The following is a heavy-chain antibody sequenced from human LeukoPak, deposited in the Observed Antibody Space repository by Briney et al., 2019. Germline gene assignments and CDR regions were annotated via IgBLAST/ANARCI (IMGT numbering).Heavy chain of an antibody. J-gene: IGHJ4*02. Sequence: SETLSPTCTVSGGSLSTYYWSWIRQPPGKGLEWIGYISYSGSTNYNPSLKSRVTISVDTSKNQFSLKLSSVTAADTAVFYCARIKADSSGWYEIDYWGQGTLVTVSS. V-gene: IGHV4-59*01. CDR2: ISYSGST. CDR1: GGSLSTYY. CDR3: ARIKADSSGWYEIDY. D-gene: IGHD6-19*01.